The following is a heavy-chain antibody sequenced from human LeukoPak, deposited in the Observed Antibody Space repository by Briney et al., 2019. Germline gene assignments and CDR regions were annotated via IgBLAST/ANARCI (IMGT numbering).Heavy chain of an antibody. J-gene: IGHJ6*02. CDR2: IIPIFGTA. Sequence: GASVKVSCKASGGTFSSYAISWVRQAPGQGLEWMGGIIPIFGTANYAQKFQGRVTITADESTSTAYMELSSLRSEDTAVYYCARDRLNVSIAVANYGMDVWGQGTTVTVSS. D-gene: IGHD6-19*01. CDR1: GGTFSSYA. CDR3: ARDRLNVSIAVANYGMDV. V-gene: IGHV1-69*13.